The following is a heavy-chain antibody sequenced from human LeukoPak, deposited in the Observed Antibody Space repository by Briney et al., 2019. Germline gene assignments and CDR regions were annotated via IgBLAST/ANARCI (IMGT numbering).Heavy chain of an antibody. CDR1: GFTFSTYG. D-gene: IGHD3-3*01. CDR2: ISDGAGST. CDR3: ATGHQGISECPHNCFDP. V-gene: IGHV3-23*01. J-gene: IGHJ5*02. Sequence: GGSLRLSCAASGFTFSTYGMSWVRQAPGRGLEWVSAISDGAGSTFYADSVKGRFTISRDNSKNTLYLQMNRLRAEDTAVYYFATGHQGISECPHNCFDPWRQGPLVLVSS.